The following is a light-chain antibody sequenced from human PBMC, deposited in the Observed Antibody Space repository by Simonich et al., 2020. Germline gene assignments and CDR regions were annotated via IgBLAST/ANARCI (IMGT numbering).Light chain of an antibody. CDR1: QSVSSN. CDR2: GAS. Sequence: EIVMTQSPATLSVSPGERATLSCRASQSVSSNLAWYQLKPGQAPRLLIYGASTRATGIPARCSGSGSGTEFTLTISSLQSEDFAVYYCQQYNNWTPLTFGGGTKVEIK. J-gene: IGKJ4*01. CDR3: QQYNNWTPLT. V-gene: IGKV3-15*01.